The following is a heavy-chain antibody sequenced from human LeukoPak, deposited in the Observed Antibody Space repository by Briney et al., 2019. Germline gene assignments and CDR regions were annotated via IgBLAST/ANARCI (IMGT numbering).Heavy chain of an antibody. Sequence: ASVKVSCKTSGYTFTTCAVHWVRQAPGQRLEWMGWISAYNGNTNYAQKLQGRVTMTTDTSTSTAYMELRSLRSEDTAVYYCARDSIAAARNDAFDIWGQGTMVTVSS. CDR2: ISAYNGNT. D-gene: IGHD6-13*01. J-gene: IGHJ3*02. CDR3: ARDSIAAARNDAFDI. V-gene: IGHV1-18*01. CDR1: GYTFTTCA.